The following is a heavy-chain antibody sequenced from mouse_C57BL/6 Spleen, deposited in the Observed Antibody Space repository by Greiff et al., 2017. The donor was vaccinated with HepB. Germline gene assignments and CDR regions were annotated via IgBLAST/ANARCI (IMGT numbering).Heavy chain of an antibody. J-gene: IGHJ3*01. CDR1: GYTFTSYW. CDR3: ARCGLEDGYYEAY. CDR2: IHPNSGST. Sequence: QVQLQQPGAELVKPGASVKLSCKASGYTFTSYWMHWVKQRPGQGLEWIGMIHPNSGSTNYNEKFKSKATLTVDKSSSTAYMQLSSLTSEDSAVYYCARCGLEDGYYEAYWGQGTLVTVSA. V-gene: IGHV1-64*01. D-gene: IGHD2-3*01.